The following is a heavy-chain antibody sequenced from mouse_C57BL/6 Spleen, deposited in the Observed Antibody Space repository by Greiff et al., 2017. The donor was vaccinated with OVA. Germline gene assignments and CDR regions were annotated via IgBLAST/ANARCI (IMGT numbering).Heavy chain of an antibody. V-gene: IGHV1-64*01. D-gene: IGHD2-5*01. CDR1: GYTFTSYW. CDR2: IHPNSGST. Sequence: QVQLKQPGAELVKPGASVKLSCKASGYTFTSYWMHWVKQRPGQGLEWIGMIHPNSGSTNYNEKFKSKATLTVDKSSSTAYMQLSSLTSEDSAVYYCGAYYYSNSWYFEVWGTGTTVTVSS. J-gene: IGHJ1*03. CDR3: GAYYYSNSWYFEV.